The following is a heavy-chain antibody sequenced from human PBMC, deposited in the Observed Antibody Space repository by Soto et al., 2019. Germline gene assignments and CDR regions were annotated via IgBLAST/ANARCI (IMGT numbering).Heavy chain of an antibody. CDR1: GFTFSDYY. V-gene: IGHV3-11*01. D-gene: IGHD1-1*01. Sequence: GGSLRLSCAASGFTFSDYYMSWIRQAPGKGLEWISYISSSGSTIYHADSVKGRFTISRDNAKNSLYLQMNGLRAEDTAVYYCARDLKPREALAPYYFDYWGQGTLVTVS. CDR2: ISSSGSTI. CDR3: ARDLKPREALAPYYFDY. J-gene: IGHJ4*02.